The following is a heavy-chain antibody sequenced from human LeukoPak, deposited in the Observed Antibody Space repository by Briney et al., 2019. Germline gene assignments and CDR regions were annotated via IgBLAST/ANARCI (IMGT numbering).Heavy chain of an antibody. J-gene: IGHJ4*02. CDR2: IDRDGRRT. CDR3: AKDETGYSSSWYSGLFFDY. D-gene: IGHD6-13*01. Sequence: GGSLRLSCAATGPAFNMYWMHWVRQAPGKGLVWVSHIDRDGRRTSYADSVKGRFTISRDNSKNTLYLQMNSLRAEDTAVYYCAKDETGYSSSWYSGLFFDYWGQGTLVTVSS. V-gene: IGHV3-74*01. CDR1: GPAFNMYW.